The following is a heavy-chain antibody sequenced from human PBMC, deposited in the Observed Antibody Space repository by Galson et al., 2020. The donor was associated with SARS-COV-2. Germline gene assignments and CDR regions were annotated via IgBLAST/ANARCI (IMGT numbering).Heavy chain of an antibody. CDR3: ARGTYYYDDSGYFRGNWVDP. CDR2: INPDSGGT. V-gene: IGHV1-2*06. Sequence: ASVKVSCKASGYTLAGYYIHWVRQAPGQGLEWMGRINPDSGGTDYAQQFQGRVTMTRDTSISTAYMELSRLDSDDTAVYYCARGTYYYDDSGYFRGNWVDPWGQGTLVTVSS. CDR1: GYTLAGYY. D-gene: IGHD3-22*01. J-gene: IGHJ5*02.